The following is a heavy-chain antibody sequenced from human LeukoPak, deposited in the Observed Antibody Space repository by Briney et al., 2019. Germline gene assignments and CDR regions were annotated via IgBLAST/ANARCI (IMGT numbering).Heavy chain of an antibody. D-gene: IGHD2-2*01. J-gene: IGHJ6*04. Sequence: GASVKVSCKASGYTFTSYYMHWVRQAPGQGLEWMGIINPSGGSTSYAQKFQGRVTMTRDTSTSTVYMELSSLRSEDTAVYYCARDIVVVPAATEDYYYYGMDVWGKGTMVTVSS. CDR1: GYTFTSYY. CDR2: INPSGGST. CDR3: ARDIVVVPAATEDYYYYGMDV. V-gene: IGHV1-46*01.